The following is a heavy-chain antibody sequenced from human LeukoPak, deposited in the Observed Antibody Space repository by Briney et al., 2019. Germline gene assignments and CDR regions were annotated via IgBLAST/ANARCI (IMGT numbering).Heavy chain of an antibody. CDR3: AKVRVGTAHFDY. Sequence: GGSLRLSCAASGFTFSSYAMSWVRQAPGKGLEWVAVIWYDGSNKYYADSVKGRFTISRDNSENTLYLQMNSLRPEDTAVYYCAKVRVGTAHFDYWGQGTLVTVSS. CDR2: IWYDGSNK. D-gene: IGHD2-15*01. V-gene: IGHV3-30*02. CDR1: GFTFSSYA. J-gene: IGHJ4*02.